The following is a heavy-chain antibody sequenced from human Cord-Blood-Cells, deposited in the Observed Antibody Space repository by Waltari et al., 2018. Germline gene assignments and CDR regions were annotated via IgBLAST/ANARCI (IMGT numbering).Heavy chain of an antibody. CDR3: AREDPRGYSYGWSNWFDP. Sequence: QVQMQQSGPGLVKPSQTLSLTCAISGDSVPSNSAAWNLIRQLPSRGLEWLGRTDYRSKWYNDYAVSVKSRITINPYTSKNQFSLQLNSVTPEDTAVYYCAREDPRGYSYGWSNWFDPWGQGTLVTVSS. D-gene: IGHD5-18*01. CDR2: TDYRSKWYN. CDR1: GDSVPSNSAA. J-gene: IGHJ5*02. V-gene: IGHV6-1*01.